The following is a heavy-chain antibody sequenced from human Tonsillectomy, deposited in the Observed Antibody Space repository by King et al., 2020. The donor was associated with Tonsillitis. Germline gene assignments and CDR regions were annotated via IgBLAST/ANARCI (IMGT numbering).Heavy chain of an antibody. D-gene: IGHD1-26*01. CDR2: IYRSGST. CDR3: ARVGWGLAFDY. J-gene: IGHJ4*02. V-gene: IGHV4-30-2*01. Sequence: LQLQESGSGLVKPSQTLSLTCAVSGGSINSGGYSWTWIRQPPGKGLEWIGYIYRSGSTYYNPSLKSRVTISVDRSKNQFSLKLSSVTAADTAVYYCARVGWGLAFDYWGQGTLVTVSS. CDR1: GGSINSGGYS.